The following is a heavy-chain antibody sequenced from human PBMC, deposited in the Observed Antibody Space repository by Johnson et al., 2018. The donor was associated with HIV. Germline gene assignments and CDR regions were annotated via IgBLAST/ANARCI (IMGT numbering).Heavy chain of an antibody. CDR1: GFSVSTNY. D-gene: IGHD5-24*01. V-gene: IGHV3-7*01. CDR2: LNEGGSQK. Sequence: VQLVESGGGLVQPGGSLRLSCAVSGFSVSTNYINWVRQAPGKGLEWVATLNEGGSQKYYVDAVKGRFSISRDNSKNTLYLQMNSLRAEDTAVYYCAKDIGDGYNRWGAFDIWGQGTMVTVSS. CDR3: AKDIGDGYNRWGAFDI. J-gene: IGHJ3*02.